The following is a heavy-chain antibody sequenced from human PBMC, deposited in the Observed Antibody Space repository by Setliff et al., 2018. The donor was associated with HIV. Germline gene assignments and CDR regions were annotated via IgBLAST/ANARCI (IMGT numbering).Heavy chain of an antibody. J-gene: IGHJ4*02. CDR3: ARVPFTTGFDY. V-gene: IGHV4-61*02. CDR2: IYTSGTT. Sequence: SETLSLTCTVSGDSISSGSYYWSWIRQPAGKGLEWIGRIYTSGTTNYNPSIKSRVTISVDTSKNQFSLKLSSVTAADTAVFYCARVPFTTGFDYWGQGILVTVSS. D-gene: IGHD3-3*01. CDR1: GDSISSGSYY.